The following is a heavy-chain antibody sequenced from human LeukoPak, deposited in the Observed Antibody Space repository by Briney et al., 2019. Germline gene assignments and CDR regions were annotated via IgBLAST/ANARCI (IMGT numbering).Heavy chain of an antibody. Sequence: GASVTVSCKASGYTFTSYYMHWVRQAPGQGLEWMGIINPSGGSTSYAQKFQGRVTMTRDMSTSTVYMELSSLRSEDTAVYYCARLQLVRGAGDYWGQGTLVTVSS. D-gene: IGHD6-13*01. CDR2: INPSGGST. J-gene: IGHJ4*02. V-gene: IGHV1-46*01. CDR3: ARLQLVRGAGDY. CDR1: GYTFTSYY.